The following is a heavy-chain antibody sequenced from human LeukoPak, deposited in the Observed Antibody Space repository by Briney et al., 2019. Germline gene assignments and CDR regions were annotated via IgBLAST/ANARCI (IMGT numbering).Heavy chain of an antibody. D-gene: IGHD3-22*01. CDR2: ISGSGGST. J-gene: IGHJ4*02. CDR1: GFTFSSYA. CDR3: AKGDTYYYDSSGYFG. Sequence: GGSLRLSCAASGFTFSSYAMSWVRQAPGRGLEWVSAISGSGGSTYYADSVKGRFTISRDNSKNTLYLQMNSLRAEDTAVYYCAKGDTYYYDSSGYFGWGQGTLVTVSS. V-gene: IGHV3-23*01.